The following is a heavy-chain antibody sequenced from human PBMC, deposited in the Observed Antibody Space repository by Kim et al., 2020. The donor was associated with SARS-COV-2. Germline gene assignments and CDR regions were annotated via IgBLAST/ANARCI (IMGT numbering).Heavy chain of an antibody. CDR2: IWYDGSNK. CDR1: GFTFSSYG. J-gene: IGHJ6*02. CDR3: AREGQWLVSGMDV. D-gene: IGHD6-19*01. V-gene: IGHV3-33*01. Sequence: GGSLRLSCAASGFTFSSYGMHWVRQAPGKGLEWVAVIWYDGSNKYYADSVKGRFTISRDNSKNTLYLQMKSLRAEDTAVYYCAREGQWLVSGMDVWGQGTTVTVSS.